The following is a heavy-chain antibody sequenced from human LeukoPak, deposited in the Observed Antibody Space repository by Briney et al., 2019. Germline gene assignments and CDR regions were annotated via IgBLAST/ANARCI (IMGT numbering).Heavy chain of an antibody. D-gene: IGHD6-13*01. CDR2: IYYSGST. CDR3: ARGAAASYYYYHMDV. J-gene: IGHJ6*03. V-gene: IGHV4-59*01. CDR1: GGSISSYY. Sequence: PSETLSLTCTVSGGSISSYYWSWIRQPPGKGLEWIGYIYYSGSTNYNPSLQSRVTISVDTSKNQFSLKLSSVTAADTAVYYCARGAAASYYYYHMDVWGKGTTVTISS.